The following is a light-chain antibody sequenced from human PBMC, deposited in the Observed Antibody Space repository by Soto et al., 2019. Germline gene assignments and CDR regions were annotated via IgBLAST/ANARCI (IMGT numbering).Light chain of an antibody. V-gene: IGKV3-20*01. CDR2: GAS. Sequence: ELVLTQSPGTLSLSPGDSARLSCRASQSFNSIYLAWYQKKPGQATGLLIYGASSRATGTPDRLSGSGSGTDFTLTISRLEPEDFAVYYRHQYDSWTFGQGTKVDIK. J-gene: IGKJ1*01. CDR3: HQYDSWT. CDR1: QSFNSIY.